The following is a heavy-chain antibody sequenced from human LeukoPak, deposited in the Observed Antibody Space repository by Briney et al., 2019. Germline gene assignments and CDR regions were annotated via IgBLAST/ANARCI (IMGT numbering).Heavy chain of an antibody. CDR2: INHSGST. V-gene: IGHV4-34*01. D-gene: IGHD6-13*01. J-gene: IGHJ5*02. Sequence: SETLSLTCAVYGGSFSGYYWSWIRQPPGKGLEWIGEINHSGSTNYNPSLKRRLTISVDTSKNQFSLKLSSVTAADTAVYYCARGRGAAAGIGVRSWFDPWGQGTLVTVSS. CDR3: ARGRGAAAGIGVRSWFDP. CDR1: GGSFSGYY.